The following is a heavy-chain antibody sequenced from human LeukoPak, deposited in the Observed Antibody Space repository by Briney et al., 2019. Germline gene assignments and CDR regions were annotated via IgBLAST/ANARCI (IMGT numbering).Heavy chain of an antibody. Sequence: SETLSLTCTVSGASISSGGYYWSWIRQPPGKGLEWIGEINHSGSTNYNPSLKSRVTISVDTSKNQFSLKLSSVTAADTAVYYCAGEAPGQHYGMDVWGQGTTVTVSS. CDR2: INHSGST. CDR1: GASISSGGYY. D-gene: IGHD7-27*01. J-gene: IGHJ6*02. CDR3: AGEAPGQHYGMDV. V-gene: IGHV4-39*07.